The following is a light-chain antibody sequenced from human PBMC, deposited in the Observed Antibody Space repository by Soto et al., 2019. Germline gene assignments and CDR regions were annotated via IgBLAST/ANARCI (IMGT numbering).Light chain of an antibody. CDR1: QSVSSY. CDR2: DAS. V-gene: IGKV3-11*01. Sequence: ESVLTQSPATLSLSPGERATLSCRASQSVSSYLAWCQQKPGQAPRLLIYDASNRATGIPARFSGSGSGTDFTLTISSLEPEDFAVYYCQQRSNWPRTFGQGTKVDIK. J-gene: IGKJ1*01. CDR3: QQRSNWPRT.